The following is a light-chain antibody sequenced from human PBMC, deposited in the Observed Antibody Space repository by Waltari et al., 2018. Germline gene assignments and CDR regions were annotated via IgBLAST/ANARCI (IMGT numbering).Light chain of an antibody. CDR1: QSVSSY. V-gene: IGKV3-11*01. CDR3: QQYYSTPWT. J-gene: IGKJ1*01. CDR2: DAS. Sequence: EIVLTQSPATLSLSPGERATLSCRASQSVSSYLAWYQQKPGQAPRLLIHDASNRATGIPARFSGSGSGTDFTLSISSLEPEDFAVYYCQQYYSTPWTFGQGTKVEIK.